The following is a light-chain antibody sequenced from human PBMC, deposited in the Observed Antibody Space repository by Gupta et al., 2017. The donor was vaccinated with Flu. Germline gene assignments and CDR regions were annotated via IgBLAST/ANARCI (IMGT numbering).Light chain of an antibody. J-gene: IGLJ3*02. CDR3: QVWDTSSGHSWV. CDR1: NIDSKS. V-gene: IGLV3-21*03. Sequence: KTARITCEGNNIDSKSVHWYQQRPGQAPVLVVYDDSDRPSGIPERVSGSNSGNTATLTVSGVEAGDEADYYCQVWDTSSGHSWVFGGGTKLTVL. CDR2: DDS.